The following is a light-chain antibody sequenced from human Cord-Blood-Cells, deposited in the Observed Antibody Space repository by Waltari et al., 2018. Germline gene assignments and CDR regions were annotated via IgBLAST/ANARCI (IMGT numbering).Light chain of an antibody. J-gene: IGLJ2*01. CDR3: CSYAGSSTFEV. Sequence: QSALTQPASVSGSPGQSTTISCTGTSSDVGSINLVFSYQQHPGKAPKLMIYEGSKRPSGVSNRFSGSKSGNTASLTISGLQAEDEADYYCCSYAGSSTFEVFGGGTKLTVL. CDR2: EGS. V-gene: IGLV2-23*03. CDR1: SSDVGSINL.